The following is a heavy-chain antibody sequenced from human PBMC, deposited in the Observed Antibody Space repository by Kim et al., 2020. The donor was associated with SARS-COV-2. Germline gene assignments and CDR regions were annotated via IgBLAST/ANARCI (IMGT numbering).Heavy chain of an antibody. V-gene: IGHV3-64*01. D-gene: IGHD6-13*01. Sequence: YANSVKSRFTISRDNSKSTLYLQMGSLRAEDMAVYYCAREYSNTWSTDFDYWGQGTLVTVSS. CDR3: AREYSNTWSTDFDY. J-gene: IGHJ4*02.